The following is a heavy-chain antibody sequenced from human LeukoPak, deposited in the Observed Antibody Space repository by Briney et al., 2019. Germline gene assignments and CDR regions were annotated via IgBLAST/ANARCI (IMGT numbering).Heavy chain of an antibody. Sequence: GRSLRLSCAASGFTFSSYGMHWVRQAPGKGLEWVAVIWYDGSNKYYADSVKGRFTISRDNSKNTLYLQMNSLRAEDTAVYYCARDPGNSSGYYFDYWGQGILVTVSS. J-gene: IGHJ4*02. CDR2: IWYDGSNK. V-gene: IGHV3-33*01. CDR1: GFTFSSYG. D-gene: IGHD3-22*01. CDR3: ARDPGNSSGYYFDY.